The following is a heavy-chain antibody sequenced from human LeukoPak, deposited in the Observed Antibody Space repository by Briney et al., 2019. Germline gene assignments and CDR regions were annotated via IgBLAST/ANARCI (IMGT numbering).Heavy chain of an antibody. V-gene: IGHV3-11*06. CDR1: GFTFSDYY. CDR3: ARRGLMVRGDDY. CDR2: ISSSGSYT. Sequence: GGSLRLSCAASGFTFSDYYMTWIRQAPGKGLEWVSYISSSGSYTNYADSVKGRFTISRDNGKNSLYLQMNNLRAEDTAVYYCARRGLMVRGDDYWGQGTLVTVSS. D-gene: IGHD3-10*01. J-gene: IGHJ4*02.